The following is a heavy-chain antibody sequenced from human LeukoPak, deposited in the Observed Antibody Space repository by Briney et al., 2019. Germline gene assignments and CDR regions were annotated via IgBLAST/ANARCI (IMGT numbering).Heavy chain of an antibody. Sequence: GGSLRLSCAASGFTFSSFAMGWVRQAPEKGLEWVSTISSSGTTTYYVDSVKGRFTIPRDNSKNTLYLQMNSLRAEDTGVYYCAISPLAYNYVSSGNYWGQGTLVTVSS. D-gene: IGHD3-22*01. J-gene: IGHJ4*02. CDR2: ISSSGTTT. CDR3: AISPLAYNYVSSGNY. V-gene: IGHV3-23*01. CDR1: GFTFSSFA.